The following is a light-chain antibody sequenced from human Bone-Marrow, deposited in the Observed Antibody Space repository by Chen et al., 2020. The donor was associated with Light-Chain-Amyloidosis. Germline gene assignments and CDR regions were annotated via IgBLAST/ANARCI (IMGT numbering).Light chain of an antibody. CDR2: DDR. CDR3: QVWDRSSDRPV. Sequence: SYVLTQPSSVSVAPGQTATIACGGNNIGSTSVHWYQQTPGQAPLLVVYDDRDRPSGIPERLSGSNSWNTATLTISRVEAGDEADDYCQVWDRSSDRPVFGGGTKLTVL. V-gene: IGLV3-21*02. CDR1: NIGSTS. J-gene: IGLJ3*02.